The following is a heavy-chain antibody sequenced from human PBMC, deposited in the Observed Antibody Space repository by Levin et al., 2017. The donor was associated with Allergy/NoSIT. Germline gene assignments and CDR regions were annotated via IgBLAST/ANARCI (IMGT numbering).Heavy chain of an antibody. J-gene: IGHJ4*02. V-gene: IGHV4-39*07. CDR2: MYYGGST. D-gene: IGHD3-16*01. CDR3: ARDGGG. Sequence: SETLSLTCTVSGGSVSSSDYYWGWIRQPPGKGLEWIGNMYYGGSTYYNPSLKSRVTISVDTSKNQFSLKLSSVTAADTAVYYCARDGGGWGQGTLVTVSS. CDR1: GGSVSSSDYY.